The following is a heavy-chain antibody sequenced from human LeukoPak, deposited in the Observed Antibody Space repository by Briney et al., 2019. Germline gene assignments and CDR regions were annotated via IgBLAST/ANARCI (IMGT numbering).Heavy chain of an antibody. Sequence: ASVKVSCKASGYTFTNYGITWVRQAPGQGLEWMGWISAHDGTRNYALKHEDRVTMTTDTSTSTAYMELSSLRSEDTAVYYCARGEQQLLSWGQGTLVTVSS. D-gene: IGHD6-13*01. CDR1: GYTFTNYG. V-gene: IGHV1-18*01. CDR2: ISAHDGTR. J-gene: IGHJ5*02. CDR3: ARGEQQLLS.